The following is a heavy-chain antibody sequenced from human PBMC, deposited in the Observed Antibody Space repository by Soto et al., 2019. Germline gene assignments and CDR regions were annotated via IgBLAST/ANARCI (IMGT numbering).Heavy chain of an antibody. J-gene: IGHJ6*02. V-gene: IGHV3-9*01. Sequence: SLRLSCAASGFTFDDYAMHWVRQAPGKGLEWVSGISWNSGSIGYADSVKGRFTISRDNAKNSLYLQMNSLRAEDTALYYCATLLSIAAAGTPSRGMDVWGQGTTVTVSS. D-gene: IGHD6-13*01. CDR2: ISWNSGSI. CDR3: ATLLSIAAAGTPSRGMDV. CDR1: GFTFDDYA.